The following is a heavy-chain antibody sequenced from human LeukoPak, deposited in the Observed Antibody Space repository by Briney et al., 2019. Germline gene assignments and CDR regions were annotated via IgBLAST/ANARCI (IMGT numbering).Heavy chain of an antibody. J-gene: IGHJ4*02. CDR1: GYTFISYA. Sequence: TGGSLRLSCAASGYTFISYAMSWVRQAPGKGLEWVSAVSGSGGSTYNADSVEGRFTVSRDNSKDTLYLQMNSLRAEDTAVYYCARERTFDYWGQGTLVTVSS. CDR3: ARERTFDY. CDR2: VSGSGGST. V-gene: IGHV3-23*01.